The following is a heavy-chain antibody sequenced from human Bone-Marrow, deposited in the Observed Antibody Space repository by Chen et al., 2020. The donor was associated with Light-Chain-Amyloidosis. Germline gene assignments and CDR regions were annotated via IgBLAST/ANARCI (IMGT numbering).Heavy chain of an antibody. CDR1: GFTVSSNY. CDR2: IYSGGST. J-gene: IGHJ3*02. V-gene: IGHV3-53*01. Sequence: EVLLVESGGGLIQPGGSLRLSCAASGFTVSSNYMSWVRQAPGKGLEWVSVIYSGGSTYYADSVKGRFTISRDNSKNTLYLQMNSLRAEDTAVYYCARLGYCSGGSCDSYAFDIWGQGTMVTVSS. CDR3: ARLGYCSGGSCDSYAFDI. D-gene: IGHD2-15*01.